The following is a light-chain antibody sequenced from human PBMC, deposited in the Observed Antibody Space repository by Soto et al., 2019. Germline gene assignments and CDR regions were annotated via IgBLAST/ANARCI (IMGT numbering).Light chain of an antibody. Sequence: QSVLTQPPSVSGAPGQRVTISCTGSSSNIGAGYDVHWYQQLPGTAPKLLIYGNSNRPSGVPDRFSGSKSGTSASLAITGLQADDEADDYCQSYDSRLSAVVFGGRTKVTVL. CDR2: GNS. J-gene: IGLJ2*01. V-gene: IGLV1-40*01. CDR3: QSYDSRLSAVV. CDR1: SSNIGAGYD.